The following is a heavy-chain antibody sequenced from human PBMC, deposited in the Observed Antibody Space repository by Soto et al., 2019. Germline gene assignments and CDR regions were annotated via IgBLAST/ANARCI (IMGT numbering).Heavy chain of an antibody. CDR1: GFTLSDYY. CDR2: IGTDGGGT. Sequence: PGGSLRLSCTASGFTLSDYYVSWIRQAPGKGLEWVSRIGTDGGGTSYADSVKGRFTISTDNAKNTVYLQMNGLRAEDTAVYYCATVFDLWGQGTLVNVSS. J-gene: IGHJ5*02. V-gene: IGHV3-74*01. CDR3: ATVFDL.